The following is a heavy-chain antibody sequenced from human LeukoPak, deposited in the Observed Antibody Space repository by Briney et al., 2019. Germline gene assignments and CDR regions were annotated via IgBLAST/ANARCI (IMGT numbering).Heavy chain of an antibody. CDR3: AKGGIVVVPAAIPFDY. Sequence: GGSLRLSCAASGFTFSSYGMHWVRQAPGKGLEWVAFIRYDGSNKYYADSVKGRFTISRDNSKNTLYLQMNSLRAEGTAVYYCAKGGIVVVPAAIPFDYWGQGTLVTVSS. CDR2: IRYDGSNK. D-gene: IGHD2-2*01. J-gene: IGHJ4*02. V-gene: IGHV3-30*02. CDR1: GFTFSSYG.